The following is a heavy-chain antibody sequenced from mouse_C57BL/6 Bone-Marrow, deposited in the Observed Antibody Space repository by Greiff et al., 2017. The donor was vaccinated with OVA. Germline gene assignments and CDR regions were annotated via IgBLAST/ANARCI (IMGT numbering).Heavy chain of an antibody. CDR2: IYPGDGDT. CDR3: ARSRLAFAY. CDR1: GYAFSSSW. D-gene: IGHD4-1*01. Sequence: VQLQQPGAELVKPGASVKISCKASGYAFSSSWMNWVKQRPGKGLEWIGRIYPGDGDTNYNGKFKGKATLTADKSSSTAYMQLSSLTSEDSAVYFCARSRLAFAYWGQGTLVTVSA. V-gene: IGHV1-82*01. J-gene: IGHJ3*01.